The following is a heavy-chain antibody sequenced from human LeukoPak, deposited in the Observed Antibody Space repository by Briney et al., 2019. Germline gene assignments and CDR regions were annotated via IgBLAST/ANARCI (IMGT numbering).Heavy chain of an antibody. CDR3: ARVTVGLGIQFDY. CDR2: IYYSGST. CDR1: GGSISSYY. J-gene: IGHJ4*02. D-gene: IGHD7-27*01. V-gene: IGHV4-59*12. Sequence: SETLSLTCTVSGGSISSYYWTWIRQPPGKGLEWIGYIYYSGSTYYNPSLKSRVTISVDTSKNQFSLKLSSVTAADTAVYYCARVTVGLGIQFDYWGQGTLVTVSS.